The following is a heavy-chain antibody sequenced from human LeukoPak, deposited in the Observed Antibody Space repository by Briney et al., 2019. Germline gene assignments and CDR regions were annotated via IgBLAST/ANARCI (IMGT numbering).Heavy chain of an antibody. CDR3: ARYYGSGRDSDH. V-gene: IGHV4-39*01. CDR1: SGSISNSNYF. Sequence: PSETLPLTCTVSSGSISNSNYFWGWIRQPPGKGLEWIGSIFYSGSTDYNPSLKSRVTISVDTSKNQFSLKLNSVTAADTAVYFCARYYGSGRDSDHWGQGTLVTVSS. CDR2: IFYSGST. J-gene: IGHJ5*02. D-gene: IGHD3-10*01.